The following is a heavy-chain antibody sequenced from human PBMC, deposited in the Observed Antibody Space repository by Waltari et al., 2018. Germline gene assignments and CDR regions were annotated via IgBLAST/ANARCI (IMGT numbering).Heavy chain of an antibody. V-gene: IGHV3-7*01. J-gene: IGHJ4*02. CDR3: VSNLFEK. D-gene: IGHD3-16*01. CDR1: GFTFGNYW. CDR2: IKEDGSER. Sequence: EAQLVQSGGGLAPPGGSLRRPCASSGFTFGNYWMTWVRQAPGKGLEWVANIKEDGSERSYVESVKGRFTISRDNTQRSLFLQMNSLRVEDTGVYYCVSNLFEKWGQGALVTVSS.